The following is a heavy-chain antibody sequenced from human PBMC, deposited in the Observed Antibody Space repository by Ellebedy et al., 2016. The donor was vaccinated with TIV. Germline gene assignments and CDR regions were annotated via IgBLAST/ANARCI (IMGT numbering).Heavy chain of an antibody. CDR3: AREEFNCWTH. CDR2: IKEEGGAK. CDR1: GFTFAAFW. J-gene: IGHJ4*02. V-gene: IGHV3-7*03. D-gene: IGHD2-21*01. Sequence: PGGSLRLSCATAGFTFAAFWISWLSLAPGKGLEWVAKIKEEGGAKYYVDSVKGRFTISRDKTRNSLFLQMTGLSVEDTAFYYCAREEFNCWTHWGQGTLVTVSS.